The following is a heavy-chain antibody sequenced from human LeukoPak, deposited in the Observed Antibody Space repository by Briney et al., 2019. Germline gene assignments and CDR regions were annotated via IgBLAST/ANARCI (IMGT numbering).Heavy chain of an antibody. J-gene: IGHJ5*02. CDR3: AREKVIVATGFDP. CDR1: GGSFSGYY. Sequence: PSETLSLTCAVYGGSFSGYYWSWIRQPPGKGLEWIGEINHSGSTNYNPSLKSRVTISVDTSKNQFSLKLSSVTAADTAVYYCAREKVIVATGFDPWGQGTLVTVSS. D-gene: IGHD2/OR15-2a*01. CDR2: INHSGST. V-gene: IGHV4-34*01.